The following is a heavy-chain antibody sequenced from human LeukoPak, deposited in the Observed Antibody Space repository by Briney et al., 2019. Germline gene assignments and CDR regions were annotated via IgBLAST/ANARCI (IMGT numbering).Heavy chain of an antibody. Sequence: GASVKVSCKASGYTFSGYHMHWVRQAPGQGPEWMGWINPNSGGTNYAQQFQGRVTMTRDTSISTAYMEVSRLRSDDTAVYYCVREGRGPQTDYWGQGALVTVSS. CDR3: VREGRGPQTDY. CDR2: INPNSGGT. CDR1: GYTFSGYH. V-gene: IGHV1-2*02. J-gene: IGHJ4*02. D-gene: IGHD3-10*01.